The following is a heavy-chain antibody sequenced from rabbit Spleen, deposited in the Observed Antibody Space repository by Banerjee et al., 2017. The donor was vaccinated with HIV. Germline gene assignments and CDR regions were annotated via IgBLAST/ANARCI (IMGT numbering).Heavy chain of an antibody. J-gene: IGHJ4*01. D-gene: IGHD6-1*01. CDR1: GFSFSSRYY. V-gene: IGHV1S40*01. CDR2: IDVSKSGST. CDR3: ARVGGVGVYGYATL. Sequence: QSLEESGGGLVQPEGSLTLTCTASGFSFSSRYYMCWVRQAPGKGLEWIACIDVSKSGSTYYASWAKGRFTISKTSSTTVTLQMTSLTAADTATYFCARVGGVGVYGYATLWGPGTLVTVS.